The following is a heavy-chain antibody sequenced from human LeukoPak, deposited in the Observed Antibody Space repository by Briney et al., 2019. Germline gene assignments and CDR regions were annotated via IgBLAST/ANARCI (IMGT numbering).Heavy chain of an antibody. Sequence: QSGGSLRLSCAASGFTFSSCEMNWVRQAPGKGLEWVSYISSSGSTIYYADSVKGRFTISRDNSKNTLYLQMNSLRAEDTAVYYCAKDKGSGGEGAFDIWGQGTMVTVSS. D-gene: IGHD3-10*01. V-gene: IGHV3-48*03. CDR3: AKDKGSGGEGAFDI. CDR1: GFTFSSCE. J-gene: IGHJ3*02. CDR2: ISSSGSTI.